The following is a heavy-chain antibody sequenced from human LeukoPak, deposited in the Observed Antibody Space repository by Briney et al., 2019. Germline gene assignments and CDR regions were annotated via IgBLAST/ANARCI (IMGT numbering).Heavy chain of an antibody. V-gene: IGHV4-4*02. J-gene: IGHJ4*02. CDR1: GGSISSSNW. Sequence: PSETLSLTCAVSGGSISSSNWWSWVRPPPGKGLEWIAEIYHSGSTNYNPSLKSRVTISVDKSKNQFSLKLSSVTAADTAVYYCASFASSSPDPSDYWGQGTLVTVSS. D-gene: IGHD6-13*01. CDR3: ASFASSSPDPSDY. CDR2: IYHSGST.